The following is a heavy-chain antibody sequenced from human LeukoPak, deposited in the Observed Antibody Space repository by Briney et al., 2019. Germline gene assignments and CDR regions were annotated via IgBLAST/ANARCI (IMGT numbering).Heavy chain of an antibody. Sequence: SETLSLTCTVSGGSISGFFWSWFRQPPGRRLEYIADMRYGGAPTYNPSLKSRVSISLDTSKNQFSLKLSSVTAADTAVYNCAIHMNGGTNPMDVWGQGTMVTVSS. D-gene: IGHD2-8*01. CDR2: MRYGGAP. CDR1: GGSISGFF. CDR3: AIHMNGGTNPMDV. J-gene: IGHJ6*02. V-gene: IGHV4-59*08.